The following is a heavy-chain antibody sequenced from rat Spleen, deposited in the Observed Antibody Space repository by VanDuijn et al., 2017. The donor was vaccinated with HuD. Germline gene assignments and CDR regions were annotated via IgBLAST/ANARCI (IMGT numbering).Heavy chain of an antibody. CDR3: ARHGGLRNWFTY. CDR2: ISTEGTNT. D-gene: IGHD4-1*01. V-gene: IGHV5-25*01. Sequence: EVQLVESGGGLVQPGRSMKLSCAALGFTFSDYDMAWVRQAPTRGLEWIASISTEGTNTYYRDSVKGRFTISRDDANSTQFLLMDSLRSEDMATYYCARHGGLRNWFTYWGQGTLVTVSS. J-gene: IGHJ3*01. CDR1: GFTFSDYD.